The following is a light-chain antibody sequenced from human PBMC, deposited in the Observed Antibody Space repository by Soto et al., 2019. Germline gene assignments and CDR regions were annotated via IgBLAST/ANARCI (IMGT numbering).Light chain of an antibody. Sequence: IVITQSPATLSVSPGERATLSCRASQSVSSDLAWYHQKPGQAPRLLIYGASTRATGIPARFSGSGSGTEFTLTINSLQSEDFAVDDCQQYNNWTRTFGQGTKVDIK. V-gene: IGKV3-15*01. CDR1: QSVSSD. J-gene: IGKJ1*01. CDR3: QQYNNWTRT. CDR2: GAS.